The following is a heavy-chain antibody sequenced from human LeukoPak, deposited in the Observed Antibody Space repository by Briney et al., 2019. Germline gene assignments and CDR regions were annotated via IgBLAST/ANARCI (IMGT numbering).Heavy chain of an antibody. CDR3: AREGDGYNGVAFDI. J-gene: IGHJ3*02. CDR2: IYYSGST. V-gene: IGHV4-59*01. Sequence: SETLSLTCTVSGGSISSYYWSWIRQPPGKGLEWIGYIYYSGSTNYNPSLKSRVTISVDTSKNQISLKLSSVTAADTAVYYCAREGDGYNGVAFDIWGQGTMVTVSS. D-gene: IGHD5-24*01. CDR1: GGSISSYY.